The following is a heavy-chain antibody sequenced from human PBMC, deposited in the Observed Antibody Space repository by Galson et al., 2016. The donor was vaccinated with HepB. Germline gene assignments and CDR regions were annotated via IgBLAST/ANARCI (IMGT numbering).Heavy chain of an antibody. CDR2: ISASGGGT. CDR3: ATYYDFSRGSYSDY. CDR1: GFTFATYA. Sequence: SLRLSCAASGFTFATYAMNWVRQAPGKGLEWVSGISASGGGTYYADSVKGRFTISRDNSKNTLFLQMNSLRAEDTAVYYCATYYDFSRGSYSDYWGQGTLVTVSS. V-gene: IGHV3-23*01. D-gene: IGHD3-3*01. J-gene: IGHJ4*02.